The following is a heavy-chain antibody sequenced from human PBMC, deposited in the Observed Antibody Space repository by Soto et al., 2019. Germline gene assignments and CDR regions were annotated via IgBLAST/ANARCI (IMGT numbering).Heavy chain of an antibody. V-gene: IGHV4-31*03. Sequence: SETLSLTCTVSGGSISSGGYYWSWIRQHPGKGLEWIGYIYYSGSTYYNPSLKSRVTISVDTSKNQFSLKLSSVTAAETAVYYCARDQGANWDLDYWGPGTLVTVSS. J-gene: IGHJ4*02. CDR2: IYYSGST. CDR3: ARDQGANWDLDY. D-gene: IGHD1-26*01. CDR1: GGSISSGGYY.